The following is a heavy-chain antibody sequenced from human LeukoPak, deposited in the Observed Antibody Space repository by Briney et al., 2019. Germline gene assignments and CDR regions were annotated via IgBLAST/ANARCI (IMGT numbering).Heavy chain of an antibody. Sequence: ASVKVSCKASGGTFSSYAISWVRQAPGQGLEWMGIINPSGGSTSYAQKFQGRVTMTRDTSTSTVYMELSSLRSEDTAVYYCARDGITSGYFDLWGRGTLVTVSS. CDR3: ARDGITSGYFDL. CDR2: INPSGGST. CDR1: GGTFSSYA. J-gene: IGHJ2*01. V-gene: IGHV1-46*01. D-gene: IGHD3-16*01.